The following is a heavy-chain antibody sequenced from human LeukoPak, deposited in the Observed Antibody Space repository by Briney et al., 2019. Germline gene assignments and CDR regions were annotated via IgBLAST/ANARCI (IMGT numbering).Heavy chain of an antibody. CDR1: AGSFSGYH. CDR3: ARDFPTSSRWFDP. D-gene: IGHD6-6*01. Sequence: SETLSLTCGVYAGSFSGYHWTWIRLRPGKGLDWIGDIDHSGSARYNPSLKSRVTISVDTSNKQFSLNLHSVTAADTAVYYCARDFPTSSRWFDPWGQGTLVTVSS. J-gene: IGHJ5*02. V-gene: IGHV4-34*01. CDR2: IDHSGSA.